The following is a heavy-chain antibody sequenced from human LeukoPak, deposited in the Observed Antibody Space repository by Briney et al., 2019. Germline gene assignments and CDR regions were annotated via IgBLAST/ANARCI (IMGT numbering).Heavy chain of an antibody. CDR3: ARVSEYYYYGMDV. CDR2: TYHSGST. CDR1: GGSISSGGYS. Sequence: TSETLSFTCAVSGGSISSGGYSWSWIRQPPGKGLEWIGYTYHSGSTYYNPSLKSRVTISVDRSKNQFSLKLSSVTAADTAVYYCARVSEYYYYGMDVWGQGTTVTVSS. V-gene: IGHV4-30-2*01. J-gene: IGHJ6*02.